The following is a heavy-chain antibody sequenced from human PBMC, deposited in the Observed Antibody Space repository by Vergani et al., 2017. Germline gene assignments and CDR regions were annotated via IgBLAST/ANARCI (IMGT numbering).Heavy chain of an antibody. CDR3: ARDPEEMATITTEPQDY. Sequence: EVQLVESGGGLVKPGGSLRLSCAASGFTFSSYSMNWVRQAPGKGLEWVSSISSSSSYLYYADSVKGRFTISRDNAKNSLYLQMNSLRAEDTAVYYCARDPEEMATITTEPQDYWGQGTLVTVSS. CDR1: GFTFSSYS. J-gene: IGHJ4*02. V-gene: IGHV3-21*01. CDR2: ISSSSSYL. D-gene: IGHD5-24*01.